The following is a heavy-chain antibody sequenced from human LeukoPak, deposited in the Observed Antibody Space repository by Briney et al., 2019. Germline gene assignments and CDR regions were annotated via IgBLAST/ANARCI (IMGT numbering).Heavy chain of an antibody. D-gene: IGHD3-22*01. CDR2: ISAYNGNT. J-gene: IGHJ3*02. CDR3: ARGVPYYDSSGSNTDHDAFDI. Sequence: GESLKISCKGSGYSFTSYGISWVRQAPGQGLEWMGWISAYNGNTNYAQKLQGRVTMTTGTSTSTAYMELRSLRSDDTAVYYCARGVPYYDSSGSNTDHDAFDIWGQGTMVTVSS. CDR1: GYSFTSYG. V-gene: IGHV1-18*01.